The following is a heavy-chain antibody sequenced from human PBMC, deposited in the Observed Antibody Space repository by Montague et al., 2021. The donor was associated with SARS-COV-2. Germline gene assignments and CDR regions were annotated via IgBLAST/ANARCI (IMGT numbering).Heavy chain of an antibody. V-gene: IGHV3-74*03. CDR3: VKDRGTPDAFDM. CDR2: INGDATTT. J-gene: IGHJ3*02. CDR1: GFTLGYTW. Sequence: SLRLSCAASGFTLGYTWMHWVRQAPGKGLVWISHINGDATTTKYADSVKGRFTISRDNAKSTLYLQLDSLRAEDTAVYYCVKDRGTPDAFDMWGLGTMVTVSS. D-gene: IGHD3-10*01.